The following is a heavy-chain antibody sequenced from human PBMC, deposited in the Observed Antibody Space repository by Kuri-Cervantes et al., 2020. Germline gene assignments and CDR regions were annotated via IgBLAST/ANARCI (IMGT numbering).Heavy chain of an antibody. D-gene: IGHD3-10*01. J-gene: IGHJ5*02. CDR2: MNPNSGNT. Sequence: ASVKVSCKASGYTFTSYGISWVRQATGQGLEWMGWMNPNSGNTGYAQKFQGRVTITRNTSISTAYMELSSLRSEDTAVYYCATTSGRRSYNWFDPWGQGTLVTVSS. V-gene: IGHV1-8*02. CDR3: ATTSGRRSYNWFDP. CDR1: GYTFTSYG.